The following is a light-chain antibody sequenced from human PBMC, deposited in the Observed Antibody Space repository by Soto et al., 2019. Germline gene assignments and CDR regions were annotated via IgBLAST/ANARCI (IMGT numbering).Light chain of an antibody. CDR1: QSVRSTY. J-gene: IGKJ2*01. V-gene: IGKV3-20*01. CDR3: QQYGNSPFT. Sequence: EIVLTQSPGTLSLSPGERATLSCRASQSVRSTYLAWYQRKPGQAPRLLIYDASSRATGIPDRFSGSGSGTDFTLTISRLEPEDFAVYYCQQYGNSPFTFGQGTKLEIK. CDR2: DAS.